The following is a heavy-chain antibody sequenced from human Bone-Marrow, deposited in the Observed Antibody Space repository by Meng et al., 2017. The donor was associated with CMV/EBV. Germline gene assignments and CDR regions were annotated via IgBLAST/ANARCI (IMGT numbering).Heavy chain of an antibody. D-gene: IGHD6-13*01. CDR2: ISWDGDST. V-gene: IGHV3-43D*03. Sequence: GGSLRLSCAASGFNFDRYPTHWVRQVPGKGLEWVSLISWDGDSTYYADSVVGRFTVSRDNSKNSLYLQMDSLRPEDTALYYCAKDRQSASSCLDHWGQGTLVTVSS. CDR3: AKDRQSASSCLDH. J-gene: IGHJ4*02. CDR1: GFNFDRYP.